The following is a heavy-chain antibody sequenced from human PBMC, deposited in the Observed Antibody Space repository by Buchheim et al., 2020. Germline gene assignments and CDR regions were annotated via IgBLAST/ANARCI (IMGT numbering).Heavy chain of an antibody. CDR2: ISYDGSNK. Sequence: QMELVESGGGVVQPGRSLRLSCAASGFTFSSYGMHWVRQAPGKGLEWVAVISYDGSNKYYADSVKGRFTISRDNSKNTLYLQMNSLRAEDTAVYYCAKGGSGAWWFDPWGQGTL. V-gene: IGHV3-30*18. CDR1: GFTFSSYG. J-gene: IGHJ5*02. CDR3: AKGGSGAWWFDP. D-gene: IGHD6-19*01.